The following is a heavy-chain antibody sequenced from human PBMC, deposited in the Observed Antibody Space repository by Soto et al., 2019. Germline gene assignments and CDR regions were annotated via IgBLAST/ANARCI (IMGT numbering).Heavy chain of an antibody. CDR1: GGTFSSYA. D-gene: IGHD2-2*01. J-gene: IGHJ2*01. Sequence: ASVTVSCKASGGTFSSYAISWVRQAPGQGLEWMGGIIPIFGTANYAQKFQGRVTITADESTSTAYMGLSSLRSEDTAVYYCARDHLASRKYWYFDLWGRGTLVTVSS. CDR3: ARDHLASRKYWYFDL. CDR2: IIPIFGTA. V-gene: IGHV1-69*13.